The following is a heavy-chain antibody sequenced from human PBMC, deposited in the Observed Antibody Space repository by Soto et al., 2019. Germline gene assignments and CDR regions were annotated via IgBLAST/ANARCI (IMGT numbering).Heavy chain of an antibody. CDR1: GVNLRNYW. CDR3: ARDCRKYYYDSSSGLGGFDL. V-gene: IGHV3-74*01. Sequence: GGSLRLSCTASGVNLRNYWMHWVRQAPGKGLVWVSRINSDGSSTSYADSVRGRFTISRDNAKNTLYLQMNSLRAEDTAVYYCARDCRKYYYDSSSGLGGFDLWGRGTLVTVSS. CDR2: INSDGSST. D-gene: IGHD3-22*01. J-gene: IGHJ2*01.